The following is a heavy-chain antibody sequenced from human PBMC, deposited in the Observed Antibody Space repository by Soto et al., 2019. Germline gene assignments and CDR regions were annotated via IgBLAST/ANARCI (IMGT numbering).Heavy chain of an antibody. Sequence: QVQLVQSGAEVKKPGASVKVSCKASGYTFTSYDINWVRQATGQGLEWMGWMNPNSGNTGYAQKFQGRVTMTRNTSISTAYMELSSLRSEDTAVYYCVVRGYSYGWSGYYYYGMDVWGQGTTVTVSS. CDR2: MNPNSGNT. J-gene: IGHJ6*02. CDR1: GYTFTSYD. V-gene: IGHV1-8*01. CDR3: VVRGYSYGWSGYYYYGMDV. D-gene: IGHD5-18*01.